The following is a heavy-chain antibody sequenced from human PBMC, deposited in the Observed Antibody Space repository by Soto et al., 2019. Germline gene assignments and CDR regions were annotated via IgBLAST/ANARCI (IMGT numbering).Heavy chain of an antibody. Sequence: GASVKVSCKASGYTFTSYGISWVRQAPGQGLEWMGWISAYNGNTNYAQKLQGRFTVSRDNSRNTLFLQMDSLRPDDTAVYYCTKPRPSLQWPPFAPGGHGPQVTVSS. V-gene: IGHV1-18*01. CDR2: ISAYNGNT. CDR1: GYTFTSYG. CDR3: TKPRPSLQWPPFAP. D-gene: IGHD6-19*01. J-gene: IGHJ5*02.